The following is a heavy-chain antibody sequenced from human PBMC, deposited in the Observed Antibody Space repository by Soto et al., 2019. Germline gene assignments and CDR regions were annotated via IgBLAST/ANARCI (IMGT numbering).Heavy chain of an antibody. Sequence: GASVKVSCKASGYTFTDYFIHWVRQAPGQGLEWMGWINPDNGGTVYAQKFQGRITMARDTPVSTVYMELSGLRSGDTAVYYCARDWYHTIDYWGQGTPVTVSS. V-gene: IGHV1-2*02. CDR3: ARDWYHTIDY. D-gene: IGHD1-20*01. J-gene: IGHJ4*02. CDR1: GYTFTDYF. CDR2: INPDNGGT.